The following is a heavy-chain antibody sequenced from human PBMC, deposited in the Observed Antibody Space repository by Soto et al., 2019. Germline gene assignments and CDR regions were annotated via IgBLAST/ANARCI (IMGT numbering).Heavy chain of an antibody. V-gene: IGHV3-23*01. CDR3: AKHSSTFVF. Sequence: GGSLRLSCAASVFTFSNYAMSWVRQAPGKGLEWVATISGNGVDTYYEDSVKGRFTISRDNSKNTLYLQMNSLRPEDTAVYYCAKHSSTFVFWGQGTLVTVSS. CDR1: VFTFSNYA. CDR2: ISGNGVDT. J-gene: IGHJ4*02. D-gene: IGHD2-2*01.